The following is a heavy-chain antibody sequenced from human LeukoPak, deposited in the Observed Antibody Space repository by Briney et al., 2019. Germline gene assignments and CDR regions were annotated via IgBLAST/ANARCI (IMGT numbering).Heavy chain of an antibody. J-gene: IGHJ4*02. D-gene: IGHD5-24*01. CDR1: GYTFTSYE. CDR3: ARVLRRDGYNLFDY. CDR2: MNPNSGNT. V-gene: IGHV1-8*03. Sequence: GASVKVSCKASGYTFTSYEINWVRQTTGQGLEWMGWMNPNSGNTGYAQKFQGRVTITRNTSISTAYMELSSLRSEDTAVYYCARVLRRDGYNLFDYWGQGTLVTVSS.